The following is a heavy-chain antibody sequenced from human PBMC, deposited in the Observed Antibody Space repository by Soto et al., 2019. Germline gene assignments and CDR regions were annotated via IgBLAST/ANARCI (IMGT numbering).Heavy chain of an antibody. CDR3: ARLHDYGAKRGYFDY. D-gene: IGHD4-17*01. J-gene: IGHJ4*02. CDR2: IYPGDSDT. CDR1: GYSFTSYW. Sequence: DSLTISRKGSGYSFTSYWIGWVRQMPGKGLEWMGIIYPGDSDTRYSPSFQGQVTISADKSISTAYLQWSSLKASDTAMYYCARLHDYGAKRGYFDYWGQGTLVTVSS. V-gene: IGHV5-51*01.